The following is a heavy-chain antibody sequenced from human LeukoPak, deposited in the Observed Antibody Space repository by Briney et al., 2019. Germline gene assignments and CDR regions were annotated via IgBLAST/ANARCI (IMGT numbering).Heavy chain of an antibody. J-gene: IGHJ4*02. Sequence: GGSLRLSFAASGFTLSSNYMSWVRQAPGKGLEWGSVIYSGGSTYYADSVKGRFTISRDNSKNMLYLQMNSLRAEDTAVYYCARDMVGATGAVDYWGQGTLVTVSS. V-gene: IGHV3-53*01. D-gene: IGHD1-26*01. CDR1: GFTLSSNY. CDR2: IYSGGST. CDR3: ARDMVGATGAVDY.